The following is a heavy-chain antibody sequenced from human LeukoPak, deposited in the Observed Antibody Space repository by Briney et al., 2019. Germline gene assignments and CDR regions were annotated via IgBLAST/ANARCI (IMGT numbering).Heavy chain of an antibody. CDR3: ARNKAITAFFGMDV. J-gene: IGHJ6*02. Sequence: GGSLRLSCAASGFSFSSYGMQWVRQAPGKGLEWVAVIAYGGSYKHHADSLRGRFTISRDNSRDTLYLQINSLRPEDTALYYCARNKAITAFFGMDVWGQGTTVIVSS. D-gene: IGHD2/OR15-2a*01. V-gene: IGHV3-30*03. CDR1: GFSFSSYG. CDR2: IAYGGSYK.